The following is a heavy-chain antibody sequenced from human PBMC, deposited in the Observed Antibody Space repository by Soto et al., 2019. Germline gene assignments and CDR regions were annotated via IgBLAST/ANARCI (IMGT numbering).Heavy chain of an antibody. D-gene: IGHD3-9*01. CDR2: IYYSGST. V-gene: IGHV4-59*01. Sequence: SETLSLTCTVSGGSISSYYWGWIRQPPGKGLEWIGYIYYSGSTNYNPSLKSRVTISVDTSKNQFSLKLSSVTAADTAVYYCARAGVIRYFDWLYFEYWGQGTLVTVSS. CDR1: GGSISSYY. J-gene: IGHJ4*02. CDR3: ARAGVIRYFDWLYFEY.